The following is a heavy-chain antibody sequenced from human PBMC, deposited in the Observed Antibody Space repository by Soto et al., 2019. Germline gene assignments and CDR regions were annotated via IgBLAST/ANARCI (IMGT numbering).Heavy chain of an antibody. J-gene: IGHJ6*03. V-gene: IGHV3-66*01. D-gene: IGHD3-3*01. CDR1: GFTVISNY. Sequence: GGSLRLSCAASGFTVISNYMSWVRQAPWKGLEWVSVIYSGGSTYYADSVKGRFTISRDNSKNTLYLQMNSLRAEDTAVYYCARGGLRFLEWLGNYMDVWGKGTTVTVS. CDR2: IYSGGST. CDR3: ARGGLRFLEWLGNYMDV.